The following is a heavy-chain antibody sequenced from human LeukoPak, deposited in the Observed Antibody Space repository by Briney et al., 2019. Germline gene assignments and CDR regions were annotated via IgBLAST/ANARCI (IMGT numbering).Heavy chain of an antibody. CDR3: ARVAVNYGMDV. D-gene: IGHD2-21*01. CDR2: IYYSGST. J-gene: IGHJ6*02. Sequence: SQTLSLTCTVSGGSIRSGGYYWSWIRQHPGKGLEWIGYIYYSGSTYDNPSLKSRVTISVDTSKNQFSLKLSSVTAADTAVYYCARVAVNYGMDVWGQGTTVTVSS. CDR1: GGSIRSGGYY. V-gene: IGHV4-31*03.